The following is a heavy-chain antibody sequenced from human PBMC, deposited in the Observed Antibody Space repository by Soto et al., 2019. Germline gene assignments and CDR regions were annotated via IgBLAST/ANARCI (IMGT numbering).Heavy chain of an antibody. CDR2: ISSSGSTI. CDR1: GFTFSDYY. J-gene: IGHJ6*03. D-gene: IGHD3-10*01. CDR3: ARVSWFGEFDYYYMDV. Sequence: GGSLRLSCAASGFTFSDYYMSWIRQAPGKGLEWVSYISSSGSTIYYADSVKGRFTISRDNAKNSLYLQMNSLRAEDTAVYYCARVSWFGEFDYYYMDVWGKGTTVSVSS. V-gene: IGHV3-11*01.